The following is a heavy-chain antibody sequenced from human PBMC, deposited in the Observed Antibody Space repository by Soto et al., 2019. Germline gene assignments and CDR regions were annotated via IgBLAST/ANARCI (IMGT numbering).Heavy chain of an antibody. D-gene: IGHD6-6*01. V-gene: IGHV3-30*18. CDR2: ISFEGRKK. J-gene: IGHJ5*02. Sequence: QVQPVESGGGVVQPGGSLRLSCAASGFIFSGYGMHWVRQAPGKGLEWVAVISFEGRKKYYANSVEGRFTISRDNSKNTLFLQMNSLRAEDTAVYYCAKGGSSSARYFDRWGQGALVTVSS. CDR3: AKGGSSSARYFDR. CDR1: GFIFSGYG.